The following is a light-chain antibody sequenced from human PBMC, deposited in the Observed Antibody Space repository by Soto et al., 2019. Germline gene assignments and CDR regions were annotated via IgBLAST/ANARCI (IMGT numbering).Light chain of an antibody. CDR1: QSIRNY. V-gene: IGKV1-39*01. Sequence: DIQMTPSPSSLSAFVVDRVTITCRASQSIRNYLNWYQQKPGKAPKLLIYSASILQSGVPSRFSGSGFGTDFTLTINSLQPEDFAGYHCQQSYDMPWTFGQGTKVDIK. J-gene: IGKJ1*01. CDR2: SAS. CDR3: QQSYDMPWT.